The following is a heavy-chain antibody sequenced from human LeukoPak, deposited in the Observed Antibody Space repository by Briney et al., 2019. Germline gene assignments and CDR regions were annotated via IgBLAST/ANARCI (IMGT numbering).Heavy chain of an antibody. J-gene: IGHJ4*02. CDR2: IYYSGST. D-gene: IGHD3-9*01. V-gene: IGHV4-39*01. CDR1: GCSISSSSYY. CDR3: ARQGRGPYAILTGTVDY. Sequence: PSETLSLTCTVSGCSISSSSYYWGWIRQPPGKGLEWSGSIYYSGSTYYNPSLTSRVTISVDTSKNQSSPKLSSVTAAATAVYYCARQGRGPYAILTGTVDYWGQGTLVTVSS.